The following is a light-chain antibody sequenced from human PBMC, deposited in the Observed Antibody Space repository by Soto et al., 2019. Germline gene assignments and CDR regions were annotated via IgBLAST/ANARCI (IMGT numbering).Light chain of an antibody. CDR3: QQYKSWPIT. V-gene: IGKV3D-15*01. J-gene: IGKJ5*01. Sequence: EIVMTQPPATLSVSPGESATLTCRASQSINRDLAWYVQKPGQAPRRVVYGASTWATGVPPRFTGSGSGTEFTLTISGLQSEDFAVYYCQQYKSWPITFGQGTRLENK. CDR2: GAS. CDR1: QSINRD.